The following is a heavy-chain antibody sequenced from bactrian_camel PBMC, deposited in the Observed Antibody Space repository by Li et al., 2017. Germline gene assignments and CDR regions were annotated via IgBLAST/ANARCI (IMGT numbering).Heavy chain of an antibody. D-gene: IGHD7*01. J-gene: IGHJ4*01. Sequence: HVQLVESGGGSVQAGGSLRLSCAVSEFTYSSGCVGWFRQVPGKEREGVAAIDSDDSTNYIDSVQGRFTISQDKVTNTLSLQMTSLKLEDSGMYYCAAVECPLVNWGNPLNYDYKYWGQGTQVTVS. CDR3: AAVECPLVNWGNPLNYDYKY. V-gene: IGHV3S55*01. CDR2: IDSDDST. CDR1: EFTYSSGC.